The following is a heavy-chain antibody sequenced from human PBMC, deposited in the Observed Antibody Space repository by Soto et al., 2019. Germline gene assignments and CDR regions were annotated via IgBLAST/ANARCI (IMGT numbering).Heavy chain of an antibody. Sequence: PGGSLRLSCAASEFTFSNYAMSWVRQAPGKGLEWVSVISGSGGSTYYADSVKGRFTISRDNSKNTLYLQMNSLRGEDTAVYYCASRSSGWYLDYWGQGTLVTVSS. CDR2: ISGSGGST. D-gene: IGHD6-19*01. CDR1: EFTFSNYA. J-gene: IGHJ4*02. V-gene: IGHV3-23*01. CDR3: ASRSSGWYLDY.